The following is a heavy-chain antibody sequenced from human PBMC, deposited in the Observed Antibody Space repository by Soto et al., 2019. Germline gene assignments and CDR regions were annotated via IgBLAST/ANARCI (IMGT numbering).Heavy chain of an antibody. CDR1: GFTFDDYA. CDR3: AKVRSGSYPDAFDI. V-gene: IGHV3-9*01. Sequence: EVQLVESGGGLVQPGRSLRLSCAASGFTFDDYAMLWVRQAPGKGLEWVSGISWNSGSIGYADSVKGRFTISRDNAKNSLYLQMNSLRAEDTALYYCAKVRSGSYPDAFDIWGQGTMVTVSS. D-gene: IGHD1-26*01. J-gene: IGHJ3*02. CDR2: ISWNSGSI.